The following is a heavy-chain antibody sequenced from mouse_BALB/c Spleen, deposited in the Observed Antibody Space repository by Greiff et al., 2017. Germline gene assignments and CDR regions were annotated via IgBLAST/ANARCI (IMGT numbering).Heavy chain of an antibody. CDR3: TRGEIYGNYYFDY. Sequence: VQLQQPGAELVKPGASVKLSCKASGYTFTSYYMYWVKQRPGQGLEWIGGINPSNGGTNFNEKFKSKATLTVDKSSSTAYMQLSSLTSEDSAVYYCTRGEIYGNYYFDYWGQGTTLTVSS. J-gene: IGHJ2*01. V-gene: IGHV1S81*02. CDR1: GYTFTSYY. D-gene: IGHD2-1*01. CDR2: INPSNGGT.